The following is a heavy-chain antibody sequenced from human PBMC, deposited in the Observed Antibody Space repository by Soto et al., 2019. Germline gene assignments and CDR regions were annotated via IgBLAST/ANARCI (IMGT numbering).Heavy chain of an antibody. D-gene: IGHD3-3*01. CDR3: ARYGRGDQTFWRFGP. J-gene: IGHJ5*02. V-gene: IGHV4-59*12. CDR2: INHSGST. CDR1: GGSISSYY. Sequence: SETLSLTCTVSGGSISSYYWSWIRQPPGKGLEWIGEINHSGSTIYNPSLKSRVTISIDTSKNQFSLNLRFVTAADTAVYYCARYGRGDQTFWRFGPWGQGTLVTVSS.